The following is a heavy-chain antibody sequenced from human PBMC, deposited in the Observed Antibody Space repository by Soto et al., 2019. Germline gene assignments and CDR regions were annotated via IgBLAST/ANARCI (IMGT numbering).Heavy chain of an antibody. J-gene: IGHJ4*02. V-gene: IGHV3-74*01. Sequence: EVQLVESGGGLVQPGGSLRLSCAASGFTLSNYWMHWARQAPGKGLVWVSRISSDGSSTNYADSVKGRFTISRDNAKNTLHLKMNSLSAEDTAVYYCARVPYCSSSSCYSYFDSWGQGTLVTVSS. D-gene: IGHD2-2*01. CDR1: GFTLSNYW. CDR2: ISSDGSST. CDR3: ARVPYCSSSSCYSYFDS.